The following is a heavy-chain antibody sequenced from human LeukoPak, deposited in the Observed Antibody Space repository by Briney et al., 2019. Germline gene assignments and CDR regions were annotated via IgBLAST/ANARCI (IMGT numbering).Heavy chain of an antibody. V-gene: IGHV4-39*07. D-gene: IGHD1-26*01. CDR2: IYSSGNT. CDR1: GASISSSNYY. J-gene: IGHJ4*02. CDR3: ARGGVTWATGDY. Sequence: PSETLSLTCAVSGASISSSNYYWGWVRQSPGKGLEWIGNIYSSGNTYYNASLKSRVTMYIDTSKNQFFLKLSSVTAADTAVYYCARGGVTWATGDYWGQGTLVTVSS.